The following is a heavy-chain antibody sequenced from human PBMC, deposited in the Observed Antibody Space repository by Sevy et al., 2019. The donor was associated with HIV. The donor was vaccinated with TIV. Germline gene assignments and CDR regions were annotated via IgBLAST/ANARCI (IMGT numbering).Heavy chain of an antibody. Sequence: GGSLRLSCAASGFSFSSYALHWIRQAPGKGLEWVATVSYDGNSKYYADSVKGRFTISRDNSKNTLYLQMNSLRAEDTAVYYCAKGTARFLEWSRTQYFDYWGQGTLVTVSS. CDR2: VSYDGNSK. J-gene: IGHJ4*02. V-gene: IGHV3-30-3*01. CDR3: AKGTARFLEWSRTQYFDY. CDR1: GFSFSSYA. D-gene: IGHD3-3*01.